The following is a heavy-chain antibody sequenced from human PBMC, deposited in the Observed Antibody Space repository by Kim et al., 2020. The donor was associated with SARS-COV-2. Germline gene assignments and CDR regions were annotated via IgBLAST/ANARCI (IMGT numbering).Heavy chain of an antibody. CDR3: ARDRLQQLAY. CDR2: IYHSGST. CDR1: GGSISSSNW. Sequence: SETLSLTCAVSGGSISSSNWWNRVRQPPGKRLECIGEIYHSGSTNYNPSLTSRVILSVDKSKNQFFLKLSSVTAAATAVYYCARDRLQQLAYWCQGTLVT. D-gene: IGHD6-13*01. J-gene: IGHJ4*02. V-gene: IGHV4-4*02.